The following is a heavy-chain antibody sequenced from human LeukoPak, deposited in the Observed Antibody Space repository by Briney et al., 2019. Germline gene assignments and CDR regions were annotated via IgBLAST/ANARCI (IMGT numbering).Heavy chain of an antibody. V-gene: IGHV3-66*02. CDR2: TYAGGMT. Sequence: GGSLRLSCAASGFTVNTNYMTWVRQAPGKGLEWVSITYAGGMTYYADSVKGRFTISRDNSKNVLYLQMNSLRAADTAVDYCARGTSRTSPLSGYYRGYFDYWGQGTLVTVSS. J-gene: IGHJ4*02. CDR1: GFTVNTNY. CDR3: ARGTSRTSPLSGYYRGYFDY. D-gene: IGHD3-3*01.